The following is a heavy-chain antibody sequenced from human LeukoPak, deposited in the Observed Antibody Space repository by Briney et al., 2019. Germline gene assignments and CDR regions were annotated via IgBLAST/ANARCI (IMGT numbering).Heavy chain of an antibody. V-gene: IGHV4-59*08. CDR1: GGSISSYY. J-gene: IGHJ5*02. CDR2: IYYSGST. Sequence: SETLSLTCTVSGGSISSYYWSWIRQPPGKGLEWIGYIYYSGSTNYNPSLKSRVTISVDTSKNQFSLKLSSVTAADTAVYYRARRPHPLINWFDPWGQGTLVTVSS. D-gene: IGHD3-16*02. CDR3: ARRPHPLINWFDP.